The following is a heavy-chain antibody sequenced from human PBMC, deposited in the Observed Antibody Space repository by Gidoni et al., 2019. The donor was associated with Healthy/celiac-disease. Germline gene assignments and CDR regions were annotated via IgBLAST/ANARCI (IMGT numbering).Heavy chain of an antibody. CDR2: IGTAGDT. J-gene: IGHJ6*02. CDR3: ARVSFYYYYGMDV. CDR1: GFTFSSYD. D-gene: IGHD3-3*02. V-gene: IGHV3-13*04. Sequence: EVQLVESGGGLVQPGGSLRLSCAASGFTFSSYDMHWVRQATGKGLEWVSAIGTAGDTYYPGSVKGRFTISRENAKNSLYLQMNSLRAGDTAVYYCARVSFYYYYGMDVWGQGTTVTVSS.